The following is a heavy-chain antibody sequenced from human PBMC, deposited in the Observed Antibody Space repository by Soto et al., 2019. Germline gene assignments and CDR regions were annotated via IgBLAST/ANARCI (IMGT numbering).Heavy chain of an antibody. J-gene: IGHJ6*03. Sequence: QVQLVQSGAEVKKPGASVTVSCRSSGDTFTDYYMHWVRQAPGQGLEWMGGINPNSGVTKYAQKFQGWVTLTRDTSIRTVYMQLSRLRSDDTAVYYCARERGGATATLDYYYFYMDVWVTGTTVTGSS. CDR3: ARERGGATATLDYYYFYMDV. CDR2: INPNSGVT. D-gene: IGHD5-12*01. CDR1: GDTFTDYY. V-gene: IGHV1-2*04.